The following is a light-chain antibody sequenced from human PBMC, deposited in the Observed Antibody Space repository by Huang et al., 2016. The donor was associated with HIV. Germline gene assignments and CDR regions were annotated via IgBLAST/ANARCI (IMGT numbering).Light chain of an antibody. Sequence: DIVLTQSPGTLSLSPGERATLSCRASQRLRNSYSLAWYQHKPGQAPRLLIYDVSKRPTGIPHRFSGSGSGTDFTLTISGLEPGDFAVYYCHQYGAAPLTFGGGTMVEIK. CDR3: HQYGAAPLT. CDR1: QRLRNSY. CDR2: DVS. V-gene: IGKV3-20*01. J-gene: IGKJ4*01.